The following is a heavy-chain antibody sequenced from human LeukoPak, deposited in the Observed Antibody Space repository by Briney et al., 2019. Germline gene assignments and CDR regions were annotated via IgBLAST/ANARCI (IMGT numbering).Heavy chain of an antibody. Sequence: PSETLSLTCTVSGVSISGHYWSWIRQPPGKGLEWVGYIHYSWSTKYNPSLKSRVTISLDTSKNNFSLTLTSVTAADTAFYYYARDHEVITPSVGYCFDPWGPVTLVIVSS. CDR1: GVSISGHY. D-gene: IGHD1-14*01. CDR2: IHYSWST. J-gene: IGHJ5*02. CDR3: ARDHEVITPSVGYCFDP. V-gene: IGHV4-59*11.